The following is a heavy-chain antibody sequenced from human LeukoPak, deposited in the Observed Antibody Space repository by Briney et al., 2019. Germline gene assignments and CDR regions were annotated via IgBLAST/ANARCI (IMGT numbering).Heavy chain of an antibody. CDR1: GFTFSSYA. CDR3: AKEPRHPQWELPDGYFDY. CDR2: ISGSGGST. Sequence: SGGSLRLSCAASGFTFSSYAMSWVRQAPGKGLEWVSAISGSGGSTYYADSVKGRFTISRDNSKNTLYLQMNSLRAEDTAVYYCAKEPRHPQWELPDGYFDYWGQGTLVTVSS. D-gene: IGHD1-26*01. V-gene: IGHV3-23*01. J-gene: IGHJ4*02.